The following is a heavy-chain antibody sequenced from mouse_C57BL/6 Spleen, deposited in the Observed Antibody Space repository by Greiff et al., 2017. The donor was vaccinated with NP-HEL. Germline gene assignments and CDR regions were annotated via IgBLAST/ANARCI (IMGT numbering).Heavy chain of an antibody. CDR1: GYSFTGYY. V-gene: IGHV1-42*01. J-gene: IGHJ3*01. CDR3: ASPAYYSNYGFAY. D-gene: IGHD2-5*01. CDR2: INPSTGGT. Sequence: EVQLQQSGPELVKPGASVKISCKASGYSFTGYYMNWVKQSPEKSLEWIGEINPSTGGTTYNQKFKAKATLTVDKSSSTAYMQLKSLTSEDSAVYYCASPAYYSNYGFAYWGQGTLVTVSA.